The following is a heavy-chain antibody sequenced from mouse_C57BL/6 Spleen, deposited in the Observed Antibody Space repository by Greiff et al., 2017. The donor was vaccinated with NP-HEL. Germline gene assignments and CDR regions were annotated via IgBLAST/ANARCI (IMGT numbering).Heavy chain of an antibody. Sequence: VKLVESGPGLVQPSQSLSITCTVSGFSLTSYGVHWVRQSPGKGLEWLGVIWSGGSTDYNAAFISRLSISKDNSKSQVFFKMNSLQADDTAIYYCARSIDGNYEGFAYWGQGTLVTVSA. V-gene: IGHV2-2*01. CDR2: IWSGGST. CDR3: ARSIDGNYEGFAY. J-gene: IGHJ3*01. CDR1: GFSLTSYG. D-gene: IGHD2-1*01.